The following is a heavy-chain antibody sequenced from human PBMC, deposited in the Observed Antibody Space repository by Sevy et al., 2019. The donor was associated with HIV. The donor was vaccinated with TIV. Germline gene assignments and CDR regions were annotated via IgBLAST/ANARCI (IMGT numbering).Heavy chain of an antibody. V-gene: IGHV3-11*01. CDR2: ISGRVGTV. Sequence: GGSLRLSCAASGFTFSNFNMGWIRQAPGKGLEWISSISGRVGTVLYADSVKGRFTISRDNAMNSLYLQINSLRVEDTAVYYCVRDPHFDFWNGYYVNFDFWGQGTLVTVSS. CDR3: VRDPHFDFWNGYYVNFDF. J-gene: IGHJ4*02. D-gene: IGHD3-3*01. CDR1: GFTFSNFN.